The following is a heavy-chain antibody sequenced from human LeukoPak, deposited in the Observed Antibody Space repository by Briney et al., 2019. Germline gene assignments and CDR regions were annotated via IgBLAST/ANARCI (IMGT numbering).Heavy chain of an antibody. J-gene: IGHJ4*02. CDR2: INPNSGGT. D-gene: IGHD6-13*01. V-gene: IGHV1-2*02. CDR1: GYTFTGYY. CDR3: ARFGSIAAGLDY. Sequence: ASVKVSCKASGYTFTGYYMHWMRQAPGQGLEWMGWINPNSGGTNYAQKFQGRVTMTRDTSISTAYMELSRLRSDDTAVYYCARFGSIAAGLDYWGQGTLVTVSS.